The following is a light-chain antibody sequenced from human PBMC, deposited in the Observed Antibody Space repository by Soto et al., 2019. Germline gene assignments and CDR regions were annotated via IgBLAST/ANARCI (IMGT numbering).Light chain of an antibody. J-gene: IGLJ2*01. CDR3: SSYTSISTLV. CDR2: EVS. CDR1: SSDVGGYNY. Sequence: QYALTQPASVSGSPGQSITISCTGTSSDVGGYNYVSWYQQHPGKAPKLMIYEVSNRPSGVSNRFSVSKSGNTASLTISGLQADDEADYYCSSYTSISTLVFGGGSKVTLL. V-gene: IGLV2-14*01.